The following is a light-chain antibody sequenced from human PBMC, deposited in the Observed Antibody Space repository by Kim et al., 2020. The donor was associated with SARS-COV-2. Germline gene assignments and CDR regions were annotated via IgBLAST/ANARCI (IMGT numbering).Light chain of an antibody. CDR1: GSNIGAGCD. Sequence: VTISRPGRGSNIGAGCDVHWYQQLPGTAPKLLIYGNTNRPSGVPDRFAGSKSGTSASLAITGLQAEDEADYYCQSYDSSLSGSRVFGGGTQLTVL. CDR3: QSYDSSLSGSRV. J-gene: IGLJ2*01. V-gene: IGLV1-40*01. CDR2: GNT.